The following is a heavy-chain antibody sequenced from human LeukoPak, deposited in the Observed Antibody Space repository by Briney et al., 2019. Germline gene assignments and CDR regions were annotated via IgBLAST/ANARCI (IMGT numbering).Heavy chain of an antibody. CDR3: ARSNARDGYNFGY. CDR2: FYYSGAT. V-gene: IGHV4-59*08. CDR1: GGSITSSY. D-gene: IGHD5-24*01. Sequence: SETLSLTCTVSGGSITSSYWSWLRQPPGKGLQWIGYFYYSGATNYNPSLKSRVTISVDTSKTQLSLKMTSMTAADTAVYYCARSNARDGYNFGYWGQGTLVTVSS. J-gene: IGHJ4*02.